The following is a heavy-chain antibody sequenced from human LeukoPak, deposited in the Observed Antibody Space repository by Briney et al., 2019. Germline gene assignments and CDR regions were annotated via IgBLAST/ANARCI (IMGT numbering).Heavy chain of an antibody. CDR1: GFTVSRSY. CDR3: ARDDATVALGG. V-gene: IGHV3-66*01. D-gene: IGHD2-15*01. J-gene: IGHJ4*02. CDR2: IYSGGST. Sequence: PGGSLRLSCTASGFTVSRSYMSWVRQAPGKGLEWVSIIYSGGSTYYADSVKGRFTISRDNSKNTLFLQMNSLRAEDTAVYYCARDDATVALGGWGQGTLVTVSS.